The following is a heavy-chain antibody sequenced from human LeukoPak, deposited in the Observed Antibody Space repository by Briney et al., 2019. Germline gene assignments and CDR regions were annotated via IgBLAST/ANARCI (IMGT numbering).Heavy chain of an antibody. CDR3: AKGAIYYDSSGFTFSDY. D-gene: IGHD3-22*01. CDR1: GFTFSNAW. J-gene: IGHJ4*02. V-gene: IGHV3-30*18. CDR2: ISYDGSNK. Sequence: GGSLRLSCAASGFTFSNAWMSWVRQAPGKGLEWVAVISYDGSNKYYADSVKGRFTISRDNSKNTLYLQMNSLRSEDTAVYYCAKGAIYYDSSGFTFSDYWGQGTLVTVSS.